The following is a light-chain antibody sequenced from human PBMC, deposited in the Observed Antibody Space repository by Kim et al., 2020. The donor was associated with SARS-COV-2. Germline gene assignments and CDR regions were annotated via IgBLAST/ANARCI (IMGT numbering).Light chain of an antibody. CDR1: SLRNYY. CDR2: GKN. Sequence: ALGQTVRITCEGDSLRNYYARWYQLTPGQAPVVVIYGKNNRHSGIPDRFSGSTSGNTAALTITGDRAEDEGDYCCNSRDSRTNQMVFGGGAQLTVL. V-gene: IGLV3-19*01. J-gene: IGLJ7*01. CDR3: NSRDSRTNQMV.